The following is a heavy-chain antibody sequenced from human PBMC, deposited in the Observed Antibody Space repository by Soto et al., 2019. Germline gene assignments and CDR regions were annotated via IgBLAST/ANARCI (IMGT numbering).Heavy chain of an antibody. CDR3: ARDTQRGYSGYFDS. Sequence: LCGGSLSSGGYYWSWIRQHPGKGLEWIGFIYYSGSTYYNPSLKSRVTISVDTSQNQFSLKLSSVTAADTAVYYCARDTQRGYSGYFDSWGQGTLVTVSS. CDR1: GGSLSSGGYY. CDR2: IYYSGST. J-gene: IGHJ4*02. V-gene: IGHV4-31*02. D-gene: IGHD5-12*01.